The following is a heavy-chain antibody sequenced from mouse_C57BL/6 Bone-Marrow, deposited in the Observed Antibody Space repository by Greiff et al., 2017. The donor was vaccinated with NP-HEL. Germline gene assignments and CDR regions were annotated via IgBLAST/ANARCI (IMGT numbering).Heavy chain of an antibody. CDR1: GYTFTSYW. J-gene: IGHJ4*01. CDR2: IYPGSGGT. Sequence: QVQLKQSGAELVKPGASVKMSCKASGYTFTSYWIPWVKQRPGQGLEWIGDIYPGSGGTNYNEKFKGKATLTVDTSSSTAYMQLSSLTSEDSAVYDCARNDYGAVDYGGQGTAVTVSS. V-gene: IGHV1-55*01. CDR3: ARNDYGAVDY.